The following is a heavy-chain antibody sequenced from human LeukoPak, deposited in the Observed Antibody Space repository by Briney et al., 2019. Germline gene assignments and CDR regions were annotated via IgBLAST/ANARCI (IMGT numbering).Heavy chain of an antibody. J-gene: IGHJ4*02. CDR3: ASMGIAVAGWNTYYFDY. D-gene: IGHD6-19*01. CDR1: GGTFSSYT. Sequence: SVKVSCKASGGTFSSYTISWVRQAPGQGLEWMGRIIPILGIASYAQKFQGRVTITADKSTSTAYMELSSLRSEDTAVYYCASMGIAVAGWNTYYFDYWGQGTLVTVSS. CDR2: IIPILGIA. V-gene: IGHV1-69*02.